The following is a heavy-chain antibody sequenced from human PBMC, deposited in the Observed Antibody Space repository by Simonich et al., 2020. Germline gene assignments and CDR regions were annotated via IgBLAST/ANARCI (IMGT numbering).Heavy chain of an antibody. Sequence: EVQLVESGGGLVQPGGSLRLSCAASGFTVSSYGRSWVRQAQGKGLEGGANIKQDGSEKSYVDSVKGRFTIARDNAKNSLYLQRNGLRAEDTAVYYGARGGIAARDAFDIWGQGTMVTVSS. J-gene: IGHJ3*02. CDR2: IKQDGSEK. V-gene: IGHV3-7*01. CDR3: ARGGIAARDAFDI. D-gene: IGHD6-6*01. CDR1: GFTVSSYG.